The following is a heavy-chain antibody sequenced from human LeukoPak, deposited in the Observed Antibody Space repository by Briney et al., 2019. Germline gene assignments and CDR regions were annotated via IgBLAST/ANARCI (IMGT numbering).Heavy chain of an antibody. V-gene: IGHV3-7*03. CDR1: GFTFSSYW. Sequence: GGSLRLCCAASGFTFSSYWMSWVRQAPGKGLEWVANIKQDGSEKYYVDSVKGRFTISRDNAKNSLYLQMNSLRAEDTAVYYCARGRVVLVPAAIYYWGQGTLVTVSS. CDR2: IKQDGSEK. D-gene: IGHD2-2*01. J-gene: IGHJ4*02. CDR3: ARGRVVLVPAAIYY.